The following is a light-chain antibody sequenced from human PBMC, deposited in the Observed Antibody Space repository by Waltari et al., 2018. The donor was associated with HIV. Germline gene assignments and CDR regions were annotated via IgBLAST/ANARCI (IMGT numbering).Light chain of an antibody. Sequence: ILMTQSPATLSVSPGERATLSCRARQRINNNLAWYQQKPGQAPSLLIYGASTGATGIPARFSGSGSGTEYTLTNSSRQSEDFAVYYCQQYNNRPGITFGPGTKVDMK. V-gene: IGKV3-15*01. CDR1: QRINNN. J-gene: IGKJ3*01. CDR3: QQYNNRPGIT. CDR2: GAS.